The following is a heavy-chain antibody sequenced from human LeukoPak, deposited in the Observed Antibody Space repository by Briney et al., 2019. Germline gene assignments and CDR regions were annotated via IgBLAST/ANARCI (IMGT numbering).Heavy chain of an antibody. D-gene: IGHD5-24*01. J-gene: IGHJ4*02. CDR3: AREGEIGFDS. V-gene: IGHV4-61*02. CDR1: SGSVSSGSYY. CDR2: IYTSGST. Sequence: PSETLSLTCTVSSGSVSSGSYYWTWIRQPAGKGLEWIGRIYTSGSTNYNPSLKSRVTISVHTSKNQLSLKLRSMTAADTAVYYCAREGEIGFDSWGQGTRVTVSS.